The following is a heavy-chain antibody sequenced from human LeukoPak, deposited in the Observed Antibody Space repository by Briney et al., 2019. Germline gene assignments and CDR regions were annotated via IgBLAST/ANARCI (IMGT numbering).Heavy chain of an antibody. D-gene: IGHD6-13*01. V-gene: IGHV3-23*01. Sequence: GGSLRLSCAASGFTFSSYAMSWVRQAPGKGLEGVSAISGCGCSIYYADSVRGRFNISRDNSKNTLYLQMNSLRAEDTAVYYCANAAAGGRWGQGTLVTVSS. CDR3: ANAAAGGR. J-gene: IGHJ4*02. CDR2: ISGCGCSI. CDR1: GFTFSSYA.